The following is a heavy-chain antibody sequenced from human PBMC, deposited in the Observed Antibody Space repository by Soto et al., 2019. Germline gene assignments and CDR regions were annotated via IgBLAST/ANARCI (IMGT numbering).Heavy chain of an antibody. Sequence: GGSLRLPCAASGFIFENFGMSWFGRAPGKGLEWISSISGSGFKKYYGDSVQGRFTISRDNSKSTVYLELNNLSAEDTAVYHCAKNQGVELVPLATVDWFDPWGQGSVVTVSS. D-gene: IGHD1-26*01. CDR2: ISGSGFKK. V-gene: IGHV3-23*01. J-gene: IGHJ5*02. CDR1: GFIFENFG. CDR3: AKNQGVELVPLATVDWFDP.